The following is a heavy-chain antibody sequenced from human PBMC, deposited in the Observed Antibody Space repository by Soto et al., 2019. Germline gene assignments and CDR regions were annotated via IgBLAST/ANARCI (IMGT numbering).Heavy chain of an antibody. J-gene: IGHJ4*02. CDR2: ISGSGGST. CDR1: GFTFSSYA. Sequence: GGSLRLSCAASGFTFSSYAMSWVRQAPGKGLEWVSAISGSGGSTYYADSVKGRFTISRDNSKNTLYLQMNSLRAEDTAVYYCAKDKDPDYYDSSGYCSFDYWGQGTLVTVSS. CDR3: AKDKDPDYYDSSGYCSFDY. V-gene: IGHV3-23*01. D-gene: IGHD3-22*01.